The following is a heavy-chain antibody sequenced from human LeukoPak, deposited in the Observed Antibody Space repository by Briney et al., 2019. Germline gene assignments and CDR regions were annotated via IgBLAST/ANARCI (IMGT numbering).Heavy chain of an antibody. Sequence: GASVKASCKASGYTFTSYDFNWVRQATGQRPEWMGWMSPNSGDTGYAQKFQDRVTMTRNTSISTAYMELSRLRSDDTAVYYCARGGLSRYYYDTRGYYHAFDIWGQGTMVTVSS. CDR1: GYTFTSYD. CDR2: MSPNSGDT. D-gene: IGHD3-22*01. V-gene: IGHV1-8*01. J-gene: IGHJ3*02. CDR3: ARGGLSRYYYDTRGYYHAFDI.